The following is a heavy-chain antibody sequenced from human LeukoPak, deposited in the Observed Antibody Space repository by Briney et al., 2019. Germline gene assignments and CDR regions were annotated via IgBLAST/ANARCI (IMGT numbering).Heavy chain of an antibody. CDR1: GFTVSSNY. V-gene: IGHV3-53*01. CDR2: IYSGANT. Sequence: GGSLRLSCAVSGFTVSSNYMSWVRQAPGKGLEWVSVIYSGANTHYADSVKGRFTISRDNSKNTLYLQINNLRAQDTAVYYCARSGVRGTFDYWGQGTLVTVSS. J-gene: IGHJ4*02. CDR3: ARSGVRGTFDY. D-gene: IGHD1-26*01.